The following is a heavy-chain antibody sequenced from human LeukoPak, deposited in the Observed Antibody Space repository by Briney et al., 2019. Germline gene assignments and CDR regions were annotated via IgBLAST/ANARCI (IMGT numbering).Heavy chain of an antibody. Sequence: EASVKVSCKASGYTFTSYGISWVRQAPGQGLEWMGWISAYNGNTNYAQKLQGRVTMTTDTSTSTAYKELRSLRSDDTAVYYCATYSSGWYVDYWGQGTLVTVSS. CDR3: ATYSSGWYVDY. V-gene: IGHV1-18*01. D-gene: IGHD6-19*01. J-gene: IGHJ4*02. CDR1: GYTFTSYG. CDR2: ISAYNGNT.